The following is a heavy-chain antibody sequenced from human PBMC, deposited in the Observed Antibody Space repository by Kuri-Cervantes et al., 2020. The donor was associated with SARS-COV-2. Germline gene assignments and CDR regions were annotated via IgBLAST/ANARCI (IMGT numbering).Heavy chain of an antibody. J-gene: IGHJ4*02. CDR3: AREGAYYDYVWGSYEGFYFDY. CDR2: ISYDGSNK. D-gene: IGHD3-16*01. V-gene: IGHV3-30-3*01. CDR1: GFTFSSYA. Sequence: GESLKISCAASGFTFSSYAMHWVRQAPGKGLEWVAVISYDGSNKYYADSVKGRFTISRDNSKNTLYLQMNSLRAEDTAVYYCAREGAYYDYVWGSYEGFYFDYWGQGTLVTVSS.